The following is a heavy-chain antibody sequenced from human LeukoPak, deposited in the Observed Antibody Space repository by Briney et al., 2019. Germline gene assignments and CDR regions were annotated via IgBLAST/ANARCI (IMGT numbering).Heavy chain of an antibody. Sequence: GGSLRLSCEASGFTFSSYWMHWVRQVPGKGLVWVAHINNPGTGTTYADAVKGRFTISRDNAKNTLYLQMNSLRADDTAIYYFARESGCFDYWGQGTLITVSS. CDR1: GFTFSSYW. J-gene: IGHJ4*02. CDR3: ARESGCFDY. CDR2: INNPGTGT. D-gene: IGHD1-26*01. V-gene: IGHV3-74*01.